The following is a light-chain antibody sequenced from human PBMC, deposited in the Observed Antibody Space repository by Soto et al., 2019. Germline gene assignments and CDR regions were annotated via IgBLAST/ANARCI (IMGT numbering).Light chain of an antibody. CDR1: QSVRTF. CDR3: QQRNNWPRYT. V-gene: IGKV3-11*01. Sequence: EIVLTQYPATLSLSPGERATLSCRASQSVRTFLAWYQQKPGQAPRLLIYDTSNRATGIPPRFSGSGSGTDFTLTISSLEPEDFAVYYCQQRNNWPRYTFGQGTKLEIK. J-gene: IGKJ2*01. CDR2: DTS.